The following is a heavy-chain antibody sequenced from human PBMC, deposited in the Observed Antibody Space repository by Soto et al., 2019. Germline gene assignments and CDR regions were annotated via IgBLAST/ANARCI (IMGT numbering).Heavy chain of an antibody. CDR2: ISTSSSYI. D-gene: IGHD4-4*01. V-gene: IGHV3-21*01. CDR1: GFTFSSYS. Sequence: EVQLVESGGGLVKPGGSLRLSCAASGFTFSSYSMNWVRQAPGKGLEWVSSISTSSSYIYYADSVKGRFTISRDNAKKSLSLQMNSLRAEDTAVYYCARDALDYTPEGYFDYWGQGTLVTVSS. CDR3: ARDALDYTPEGYFDY. J-gene: IGHJ4*02.